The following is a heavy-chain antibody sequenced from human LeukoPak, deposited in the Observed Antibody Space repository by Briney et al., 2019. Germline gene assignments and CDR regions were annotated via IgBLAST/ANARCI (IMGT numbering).Heavy chain of an antibody. CDR1: GFSLSGYW. D-gene: IGHD1-7*01. J-gene: IGHJ4*02. V-gene: IGHV3-74*01. Sequence: GGSLRLSCVASGFSLSGYWMYWVRQAPGKGLMYISRNNGDGSTTNYADVVKGRFTISRDNAKNSVYLQMNSLRAEDTAVYYRARGRFIEGTTAYYFDYWGQGALVTVSS. CDR3: ARGRFIEGTTAYYFDY. CDR2: NNGDGSTT.